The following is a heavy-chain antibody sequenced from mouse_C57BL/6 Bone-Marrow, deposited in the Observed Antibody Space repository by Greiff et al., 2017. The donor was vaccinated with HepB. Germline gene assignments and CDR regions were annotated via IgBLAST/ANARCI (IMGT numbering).Heavy chain of an antibody. CDR3: ARKSSSWYFDV. CDR2: INNDGSST. CDR1: GFTFSDYY. D-gene: IGHD1-1*01. J-gene: IGHJ1*03. V-gene: IGHV5-16*01. Sequence: EVHLVESEGGLVQPGSSMKLSCTASGFTFSDYYMAWVRQVPEKGIEWVANINNDGSSTYYLDSLKSRIIITRDNAKNILYLQMSSLKSEDTATYYCARKSSSWYFDVWGTGTTVTVSS.